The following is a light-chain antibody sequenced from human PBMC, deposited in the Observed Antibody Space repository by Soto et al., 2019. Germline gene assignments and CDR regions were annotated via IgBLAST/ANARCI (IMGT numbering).Light chain of an antibody. J-gene: IGKJ4*01. CDR2: DAS. CDR1: QTVSRNY. V-gene: IGKV3D-20*01. CDR3: QQDAEPPIT. Sequence: EIVLTQSPGTLSLSPGERATLSCRASQTVSRNYLAWYQQKPGLAPSLLIYDASTRATGIPDRFSGSGSGTDFTLTISREEPEDSAVYCWQQDAEPPITFGGGTKVEIK.